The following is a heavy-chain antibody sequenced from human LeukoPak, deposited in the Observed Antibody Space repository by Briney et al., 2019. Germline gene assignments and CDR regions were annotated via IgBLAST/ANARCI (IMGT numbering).Heavy chain of an antibody. CDR3: ARVSGYSYRSFDY. V-gene: IGHV4-34*01. Sequence: SETLSLTCAVYGGSFSGYYWSWIRQPPGKGLEWIGEINHSGSTNYNPSLKSRVTISVDTSKNQFSLKLSSVTAADTAVYYCARVSGYSYRSFDYWGQGTLVTVSS. CDR1: GGSFSGYY. J-gene: IGHJ4*02. D-gene: IGHD5-18*01. CDR2: INHSGST.